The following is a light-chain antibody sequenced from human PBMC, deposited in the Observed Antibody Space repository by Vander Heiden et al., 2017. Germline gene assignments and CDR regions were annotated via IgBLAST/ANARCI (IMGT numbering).Light chain of an antibody. CDR2: EVG. CDR1: SSDVGNYNL. CDR3: CSYTGSNTVV. Sequence: QSARTHPASVSGSPGQPIANLRTGTSSDVGNYNLVSWYQQHPGKAPVLMIYEVGRRPLGHSNRFSGSKSGNTASLTISGLQAEDEADYYCCSYTGSNTVVFGGGTKLSVL. J-gene: IGLJ2*01. V-gene: IGLV2-23*02.